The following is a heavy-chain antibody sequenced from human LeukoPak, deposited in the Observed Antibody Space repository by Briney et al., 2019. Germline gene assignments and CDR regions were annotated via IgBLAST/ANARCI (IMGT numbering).Heavy chain of an antibody. CDR1: GGSISSYY. J-gene: IGHJ4*02. CDR2: IYYSGST. D-gene: IGHD6-6*01. CDR3: ARGPYSSSSDGFDY. Sequence: SETLSLTCTVSGGSISSYYWSWNRQPPGKGLEWIGYIYYSGSTNYNPSLKSRVTISVDTSKNQFSLKLSSVTAADTAVYYCARGPYSSSSDGFDYWGQGTLVTAFS. V-gene: IGHV4-59*01.